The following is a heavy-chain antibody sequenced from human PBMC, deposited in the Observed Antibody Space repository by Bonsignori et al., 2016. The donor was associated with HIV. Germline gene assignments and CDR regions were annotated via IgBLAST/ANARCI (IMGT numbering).Heavy chain of an antibody. V-gene: IGHV1-69*10. D-gene: IGHD3-9*01. Sequence: WVRQAPGQGLEWMGGIIPTLGITNYAQKFQGRVTITADESTSTAYLELSSLRPEDTAVYYCVRDLLVSVQYFDWLLSENSMDVWGKGTTVTVSS. CDR2: IIPTLGIT. J-gene: IGHJ6*03. CDR3: VRDLLVSVQYFDWLLSENSMDV.